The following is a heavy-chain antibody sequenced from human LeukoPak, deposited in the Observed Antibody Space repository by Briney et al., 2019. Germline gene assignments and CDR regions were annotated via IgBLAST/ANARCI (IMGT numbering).Heavy chain of an antibody. CDR3: ARERYHDSSLDY. CDR1: GFTFSSHT. J-gene: IGHJ4*02. CDR2: ISSRTTYI. V-gene: IGHV3-21*01. Sequence: GGSLRLSCVASGFTFSSHTMNWVRQAPGKGLEWVSSISSRTTYIYYADSVKGRFTLSRDNAKNSLYLQMNRLRAEDTAVYYCARERYHDSSLDYWGQGILVTVSS. D-gene: IGHD3-22*01.